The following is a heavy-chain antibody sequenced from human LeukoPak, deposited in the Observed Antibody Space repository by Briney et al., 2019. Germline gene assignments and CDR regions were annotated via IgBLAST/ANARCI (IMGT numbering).Heavy chain of an antibody. Sequence: HPGGSLRLSCAASGFTSSNYWMTWVRQAPGKGLQWVASIRQDANVKYYVDSVRGRFTISRDNAENSLHLQMNGLRAEDTAMYYCARWAADSGIYYIASWGQGSLVTVSS. V-gene: IGHV3-7*01. D-gene: IGHD3-10*01. CDR1: GFTSSNYW. CDR2: IRQDANVK. J-gene: IGHJ4*02. CDR3: ARWAADSGIYYIAS.